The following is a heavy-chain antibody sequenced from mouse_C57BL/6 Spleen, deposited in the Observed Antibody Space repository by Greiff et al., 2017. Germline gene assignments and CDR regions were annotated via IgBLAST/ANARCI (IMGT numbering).Heavy chain of an antibody. Sequence: VKLMESGPELVKPGASVKISCKASGYAFSSSWMNWVKQRPGKGLEWIGRIYPGDGDTNYNGKFKGKATLTADKSSSTAYMQLSSLTSEDSAVYFCARYGYGNCFAYWGQGTLVTVSA. V-gene: IGHV1-82*01. CDR2: IYPGDGDT. CDR1: GYAFSSSW. D-gene: IGHD2-1*01. J-gene: IGHJ3*01. CDR3: ARYGYGNCFAY.